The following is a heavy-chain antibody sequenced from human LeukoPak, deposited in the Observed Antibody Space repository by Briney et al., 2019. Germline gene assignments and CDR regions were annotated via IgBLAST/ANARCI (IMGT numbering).Heavy chain of an antibody. V-gene: IGHV3-30-3*01. CDR3: ARDRSGLYGSGSYDF. D-gene: IGHD3-10*01. J-gene: IGHJ4*02. CDR1: GFTFSSYA. Sequence: PGRSLRLSCAASGFTFSSYAMHWVRQAPGKGLEWVAVISYDGSNKYYADSVKGRFTISRDNAKNSLYLQMNSLRAEDTAVYYCARDRSGLYGSGSYDFWGQGTLVTVSS. CDR2: ISYDGSNK.